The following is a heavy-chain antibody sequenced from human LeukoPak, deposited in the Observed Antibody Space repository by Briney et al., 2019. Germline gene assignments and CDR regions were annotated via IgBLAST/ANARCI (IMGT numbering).Heavy chain of an antibody. CDR2: IKSKTDGGIK. Sequence: PGGSLRLSCAASGFTFSNAWMSWVRQAPGKGLEWIGRIKSKTDGGIKDYSAPVKGRFTISRDDSKTTLYLQMNSLKTEDTAVYYCTAELYDFWSGYNAFDIWGQGTMVTVSS. D-gene: IGHD3-3*01. V-gene: IGHV3-15*01. CDR3: TAELYDFWSGYNAFDI. CDR1: GFTFSNAW. J-gene: IGHJ3*02.